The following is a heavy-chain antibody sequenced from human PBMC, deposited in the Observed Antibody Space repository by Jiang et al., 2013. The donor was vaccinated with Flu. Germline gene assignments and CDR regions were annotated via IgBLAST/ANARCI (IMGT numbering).Heavy chain of an antibody. D-gene: IGHD3-22*01. CDR3: AIIRHFYDSSGYLMAYYYRGMDV. CDR2: FDPENDEP. J-gene: IGHJ6*02. V-gene: IGHV1-24*01. Sequence: SGAEVKKPGASVKVSCKVSGYTLSELSIHWVRQAPGKGLEWMGGFDPENDEPIYAQKFQGRVTMTEDSSTDTGYMDLSSLRSEDTAVYYCAIIRHFYDSSGYLMAYYYRGMDVWGQGTTVTVSS. CDR1: GYTLSELS.